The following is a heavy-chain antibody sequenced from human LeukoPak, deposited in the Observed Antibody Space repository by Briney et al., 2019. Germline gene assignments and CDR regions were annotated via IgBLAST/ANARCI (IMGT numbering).Heavy chain of an antibody. V-gene: IGHV4-59*01. J-gene: IGHJ5*02. Sequence: SETLSLTCTVSGGSISSYYWSWIRQPPGKGLEWIGYIYYSGSTNYNPSLKSRVTISVDTSKNQFSLKLSSVTAADTAVYYCARAVVVVAATDFKYNWFDPWGQGTLVTVSS. CDR1: GGSISSYY. CDR3: ARAVVVVAATDFKYNWFDP. D-gene: IGHD2-15*01. CDR2: IYYSGST.